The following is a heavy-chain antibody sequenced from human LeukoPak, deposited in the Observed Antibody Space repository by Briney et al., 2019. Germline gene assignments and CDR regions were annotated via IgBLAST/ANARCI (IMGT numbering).Heavy chain of an antibody. CDR3: ARGSANYGDHTRGYYYYMDV. V-gene: IGHV4-34*01. Sequence: SETLSLTCAVYGGSFSAYYWSWIRQPPGKGLEWIGEINHSGSTNYSPSLKSRVTISVYTSKNQFSLRLSSVTAADTAVYYCARGSANYGDHTRGYYYYMDVWGKGTTVTVSS. CDR2: INHSGST. D-gene: IGHD4-17*01. J-gene: IGHJ6*03. CDR1: GGSFSAYY.